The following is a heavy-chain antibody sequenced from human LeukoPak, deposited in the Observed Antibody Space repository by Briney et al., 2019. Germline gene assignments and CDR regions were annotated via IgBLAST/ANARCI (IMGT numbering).Heavy chain of an antibody. J-gene: IGHJ5*02. CDR1: GYLFTRFW. Sequence: GGSLQISRQGSGYLFTRFWIGWGRQVPGKGLEGMGIIYPGDSDTRYSPSFQGQVTISADKSISTAYLQWSSLKASDTAMYYCAKIYCSSTSCYVNWFDPWGQGTLVTVSS. V-gene: IGHV5-51*01. D-gene: IGHD2-2*01. CDR2: IYPGDSDT. CDR3: AKIYCSSTSCYVNWFDP.